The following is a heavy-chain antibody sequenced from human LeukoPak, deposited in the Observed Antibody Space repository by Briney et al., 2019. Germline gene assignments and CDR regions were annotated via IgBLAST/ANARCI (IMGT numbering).Heavy chain of an antibody. V-gene: IGHV3-48*01. J-gene: IGHJ6*03. CDR3: AKNPNYYYYYMDV. Sequence: PGGSLRLSCAASGFTFSSYSMNWVRQAPGKGLEWVSLISSSTLTIYYADSVKGRFTISRDNAKNSLYLQMNSLRAEDTAVYYCAKNPNYYYYYMDVWGKGTTVTVSS. CDR1: GFTFSSYS. CDR2: ISSSTLTI.